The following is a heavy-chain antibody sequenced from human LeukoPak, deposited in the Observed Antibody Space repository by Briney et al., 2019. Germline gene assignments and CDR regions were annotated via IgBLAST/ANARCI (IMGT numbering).Heavy chain of an antibody. D-gene: IGHD5-18*01. CDR3: ARTMIQLWFGSYYYYMDV. J-gene: IGHJ6*03. CDR2: INWNGGST. V-gene: IGHV3-20*04. Sequence: GGSLRLSCAASGFTFDDYGMSWVRQAPGKGLEWVSGINWNGGSTGYADSVKGRFTISRANAKNSLYLQMNSLRAEDTALYYCARTMIQLWFGSYYYYMDVWGKGTTVTVSS. CDR1: GFTFDDYG.